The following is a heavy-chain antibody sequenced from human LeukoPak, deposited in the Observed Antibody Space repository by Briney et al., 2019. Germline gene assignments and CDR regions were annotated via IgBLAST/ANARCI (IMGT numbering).Heavy chain of an antibody. J-gene: IGHJ4*02. CDR1: GFTFSSYA. CDR2: ISYDGSNK. Sequence: PGGSLRLSCAASGFTFSSYAMHWVRQAPGKGLEWVAVISYDGSNKYYADSVKGRFTISRDNSKNTLYLQMNRLRAEDTAVYYCARDLSSGLDYWGQGTLVTVSS. D-gene: IGHD3-10*01. V-gene: IGHV3-30*04. CDR3: ARDLSSGLDY.